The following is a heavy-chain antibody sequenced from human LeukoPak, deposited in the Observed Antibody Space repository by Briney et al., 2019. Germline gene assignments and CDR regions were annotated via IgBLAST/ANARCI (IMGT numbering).Heavy chain of an antibody. Sequence: GASVKVSCKASGYSFADYYMHWVRQAPGQELEWMGWIKPNSGGTRSAQKFQGRVTMTRDTSISTAYMELSSLRYDDTAVYYCATNILVRDIINWFDPWGQETLVTVSS. CDR2: IKPNSGGT. CDR3: ATNILVRDIINWFDP. D-gene: IGHD3-10*01. V-gene: IGHV1-2*02. J-gene: IGHJ5*02. CDR1: GYSFADYY.